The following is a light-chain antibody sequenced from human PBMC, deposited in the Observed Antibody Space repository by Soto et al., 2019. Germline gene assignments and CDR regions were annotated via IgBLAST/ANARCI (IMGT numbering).Light chain of an antibody. J-gene: IGLJ3*02. CDR3: AARDDSLSGVV. CDR2: RNN. V-gene: IGLV1-47*01. CDR1: SSNIGSNY. Sequence: QSVLTQPPSVSGTPGQRVTISCSGSSSNIGSNYVYWYQQLPGTAPKLLIYRNNERPSGVPDRFSGSKSGASASLAISGLRSEDGADYYCAARDDSLSGVVFGGGTKLTVL.